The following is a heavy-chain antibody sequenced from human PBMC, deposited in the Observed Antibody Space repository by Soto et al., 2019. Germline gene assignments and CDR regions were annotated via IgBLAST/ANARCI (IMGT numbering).Heavy chain of an antibody. CDR1: GGSFSGYY. Sequence: KTSETLSLTCAVYGGSFSGYYWSRVRQPPGKGLEWIGEITHSGGINYNPSLKSRVIMSLDTSKNQFSLRLNSVSDADTAVYCCARLFAGATGNWYFDLWGRGTLVTVSS. CDR2: ITHSGGI. CDR3: ARLFAGATGNWYFDL. V-gene: IGHV4-34*01. D-gene: IGHD1-1*01. J-gene: IGHJ2*01.